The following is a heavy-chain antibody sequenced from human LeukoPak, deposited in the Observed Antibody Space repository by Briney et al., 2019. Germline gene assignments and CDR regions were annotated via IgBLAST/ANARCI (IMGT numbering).Heavy chain of an antibody. Sequence: GGSLRLSCAASGFTFSSYSMNWVRQAPGKGLEWVSYISSSSSTIYYADSVKGRFTISRDNAKNSLYLQMNSLRADDTAVYYCASLDSSGYYSYYYYYYMDVWGKGTTVTVSS. CDR1: GFTFSSYS. CDR2: ISSSSSTI. CDR3: ASLDSSGYYSYYYYYYMDV. J-gene: IGHJ6*03. V-gene: IGHV3-48*04. D-gene: IGHD3-22*01.